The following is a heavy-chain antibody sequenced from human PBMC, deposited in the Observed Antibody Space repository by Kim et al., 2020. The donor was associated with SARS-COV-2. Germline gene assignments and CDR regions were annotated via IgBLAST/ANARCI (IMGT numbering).Heavy chain of an antibody. CDR3: ARQGSTTTPVDYYYYGMDV. J-gene: IGHJ6*02. V-gene: IGHV5-51*01. CDR1: GYSFTSYW. D-gene: IGHD4-4*01. CDR2: IYPGDSDT. Sequence: GESLKISCKGSGYSFTSYWIGWVRQMPGKGLEWMGIIYPGDSDTRYSPSFQGQVTISADKSISTAYLQWSSLKASDTAMYYCARQGSTTTPVDYYYYGMDVWGQGTTVTVSS.